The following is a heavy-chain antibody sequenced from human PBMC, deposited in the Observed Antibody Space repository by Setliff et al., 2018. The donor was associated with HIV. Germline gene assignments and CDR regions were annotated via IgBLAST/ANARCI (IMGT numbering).Heavy chain of an antibody. D-gene: IGHD5-18*01. CDR3: ASIELAAMVPVDY. CDR2: ISSSSYYI. J-gene: IGHJ4*02. CDR1: GFTFSSYT. Sequence: GGSLRLSCAASGFTFSSYTMNWVRQAPGKGLEWVSSISSSSYYIYYADSVKGRFTISRDNAKNSLSLQMNSLRAEDTAVYYCASIELAAMVPVDYWGQGTLVTVSS. V-gene: IGHV3-21*01.